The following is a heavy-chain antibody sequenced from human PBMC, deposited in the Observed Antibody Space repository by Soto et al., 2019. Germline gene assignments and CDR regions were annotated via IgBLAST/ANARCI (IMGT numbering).Heavy chain of an antibody. CDR2: IYYSGTT. J-gene: IGHJ4*02. D-gene: IGHD1-1*01. V-gene: IGHV4-28*01. CDR3: AKKVPGSNPIDS. Sequence: SETLCVRWGVVGYSLSGSGWWGWIRKPPGKGLEWIGYIYYSGTTYYNPSLKSRVTMSVDTSKNTLYLQMNSLRVEDTAVYYCAKKVPGSNPIDSWGQGALVTVSS. CDR1: GYSLSGSGW.